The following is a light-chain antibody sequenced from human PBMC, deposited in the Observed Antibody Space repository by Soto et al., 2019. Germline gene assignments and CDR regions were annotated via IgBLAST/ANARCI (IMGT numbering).Light chain of an antibody. Sequence: MQLTRSPSSLPXSXXXXXTXXGRASQSISSWLAWYQQKPGKAPKLLIYKASSLESGVPSRFSGSESGTEFTLTISSLQPDDFATYYCQQYNSYSWTFGQGTKVDIK. V-gene: IGKV1-5*03. CDR1: QSISSW. J-gene: IGKJ1*01. CDR2: KAS. CDR3: QQYNSYSWT.